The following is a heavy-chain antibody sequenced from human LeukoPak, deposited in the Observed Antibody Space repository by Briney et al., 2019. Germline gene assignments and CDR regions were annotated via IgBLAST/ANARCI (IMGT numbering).Heavy chain of an antibody. CDR3: ARVVPAAIIPMDY. Sequence: ASVKVSCKAPGYTFTGYYMHWVRQAPGQGLEWMGWINPNSGGTNYAQKFQGRVTMTRDTSISTAYMELSRLRSDDTAVYYCARVVPAAIIPMDYWGQGTLVTVSS. CDR1: GYTFTGYY. V-gene: IGHV1-2*02. CDR2: INPNSGGT. D-gene: IGHD2-2*01. J-gene: IGHJ4*02.